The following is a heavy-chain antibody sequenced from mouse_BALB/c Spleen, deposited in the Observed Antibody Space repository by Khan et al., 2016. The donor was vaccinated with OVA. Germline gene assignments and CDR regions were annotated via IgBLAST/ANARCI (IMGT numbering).Heavy chain of an antibody. Sequence: QVQLKQSGAELVRPGVSVKISCKGSGYTFTDFTMHWVKQSHAKSLEWIGVISTYYGDVTYNQKFKGKATMTVDKSSSTAYMELARLTSEDSAIXSGQRGGWNRFAYWGQGTLVTVSA. CDR3: QRGGWNRFAY. J-gene: IGHJ3*01. V-gene: IGHV1S137*01. CDR1: GYTFTDFT. D-gene: IGHD1-1*02. CDR2: ISTYYGDV.